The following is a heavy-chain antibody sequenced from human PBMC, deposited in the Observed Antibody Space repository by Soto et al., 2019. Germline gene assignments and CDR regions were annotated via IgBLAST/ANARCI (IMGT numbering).Heavy chain of an antibody. Sequence: EMQLLESGGGLVQPGESLRLSCTASGFTFSNYAMSWVRQAPGKGPEWVSSIGGGGDTYYTDAVKGRFTVSRDDPKSTLYLQMNSLRAEDTARYYCARDAVPRNGEWDWFDPWCQGTLVSVSS. J-gene: IGHJ5*02. D-gene: IGHD6-19*01. V-gene: IGHV3-23*01. CDR1: GFTFSNYA. CDR3: ARDAVPRNGEWDWFDP. CDR2: SIGGGGDT.